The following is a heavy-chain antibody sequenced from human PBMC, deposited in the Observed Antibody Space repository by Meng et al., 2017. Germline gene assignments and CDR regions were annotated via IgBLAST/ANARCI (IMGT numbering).Heavy chain of an antibody. V-gene: IGHV3-21*01. CDR2: ISSSSSYI. CDR3: ARDTLTKEKYYYYGMDV. CDR1: GFTFSSYS. Sequence: GESLKISCAASGFTFSSYSMNWVRQAPGKGLEWVSSISSSSSYIYYADSVKGRFTISRDNAKNSLYLQMNSLRAEDTAVYYCARDTLTKEKYYYYGMDVWGQGTTVTVSS. J-gene: IGHJ6*02. D-gene: IGHD1-14*01.